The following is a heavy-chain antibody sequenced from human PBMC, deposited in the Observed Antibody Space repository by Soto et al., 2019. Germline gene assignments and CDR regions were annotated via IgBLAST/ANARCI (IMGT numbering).Heavy chain of an antibody. Sequence: SETLSLTCTVSGGSISSSSYYWGWIRQPPGKGLEWIGSIYYSGSTYYNPSLKSRVTISVDTSKNQFSLKLSSVTAADTAVYYCARQEGVDDFSSGHHHVRLGYWCQGTLVT. J-gene: IGHJ4*02. CDR2: IYYSGST. D-gene: IGHD3-3*01. V-gene: IGHV4-39*01. CDR1: GGSISSSSYY. CDR3: ARQEGVDDFSSGHHHVRLGY.